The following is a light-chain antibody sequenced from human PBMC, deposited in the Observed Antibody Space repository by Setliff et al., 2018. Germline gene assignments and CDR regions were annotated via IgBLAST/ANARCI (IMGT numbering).Light chain of an antibody. Sequence: QSVLTQPASVSGSPGQSITISCTGTSSDVGGYNLVSWYQQHPGKVPRLMIYDVSNRPSGVSNRFSGSKIGNTASLTISGLQTEDEADYYCCSFTSSSTLPYGFGTGTKAPS. CDR1: SSDVGGYNL. V-gene: IGLV2-14*03. J-gene: IGLJ1*01. CDR2: DVS. CDR3: CSFTSSSTLPYG.